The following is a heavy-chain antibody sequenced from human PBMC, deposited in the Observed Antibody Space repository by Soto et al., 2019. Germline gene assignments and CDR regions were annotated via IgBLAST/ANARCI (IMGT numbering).Heavy chain of an antibody. CDR2: IYYSGST. CDR1: GGSISSGGYY. Sequence: PSETLSLTCTVSGGSISSGGYYWSWIRQHPGKGLEWIGYIYYSGSTYYNPSLKSRVTISVDTSKNQFSLKLSSVTAADTAVYYCARDSGVVYNAFDIWGKGTMVTVSS. J-gene: IGHJ3*02. V-gene: IGHV4-31*03. D-gene: IGHD3-3*01. CDR3: ARDSGVVYNAFDI.